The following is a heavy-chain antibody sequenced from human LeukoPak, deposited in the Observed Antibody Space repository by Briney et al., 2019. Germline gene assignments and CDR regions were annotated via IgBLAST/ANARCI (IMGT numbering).Heavy chain of an antibody. CDR1: GFTFSSYA. CDR2: ITGSGGSS. CDR3: AKDSTMVRGIIYYGMDV. V-gene: IGHV3-23*01. J-gene: IGHJ6*02. Sequence: GGSLRLSCAASGFTFSSYAMSWVRQAPGKGLEWVSVITGSGGSSYYADSVKGRFTISRDNSKNTLYLQVNSLRAEDTAVYYCAKDSTMVRGIIYYGMDVWGQGTTVTVSS. D-gene: IGHD3-10*01.